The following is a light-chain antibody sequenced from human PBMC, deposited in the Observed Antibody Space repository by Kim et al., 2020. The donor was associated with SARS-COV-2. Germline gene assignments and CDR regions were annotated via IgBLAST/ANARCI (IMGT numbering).Light chain of an antibody. CDR2: GKN. CDR1: SLRSYY. CDR3: NSRDSSGNLWV. V-gene: IGLV3-19*01. Sequence: LGQTVRITCQGDSLRSYYASWYQQKPGQAPVLVIYGKNNRPSGIPDRFSGSSSGNTSSLTITGAQAEDEADYYCNSRDSSGNLWVFGGGTKLTVL. J-gene: IGLJ3*02.